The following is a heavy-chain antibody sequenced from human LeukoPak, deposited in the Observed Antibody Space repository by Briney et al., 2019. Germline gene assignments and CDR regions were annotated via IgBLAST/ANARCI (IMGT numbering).Heavy chain of an antibody. V-gene: IGHV3-53*01. Sequence: GGSLRLSCAASGFIVSNNYMSWVRQAPGRGLEWVSVLHSGGSTYYADSVKGRFTISRDNSKNTVYLQMNRLRAEDTAVYYCAREASGSYFHHWGQGTLVTVSS. CDR3: AREASGSYFHH. D-gene: IGHD1-26*01. CDR1: GFIVSNNY. CDR2: LHSGGST. J-gene: IGHJ1*01.